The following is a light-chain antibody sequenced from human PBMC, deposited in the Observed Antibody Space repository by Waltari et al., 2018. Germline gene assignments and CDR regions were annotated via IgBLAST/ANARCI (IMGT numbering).Light chain of an antibody. Sequence: QSALTQPASVSGSRGQSITISCTGNSSDIGSYNVVSWYQHHPGKAPKLLIYGVNNRPSGVSNRFSGSKSGNTASLTISGLQAEDEADYYCSSYAGSVVFGGGTKLTVL. J-gene: IGLJ3*02. CDR1: SSDIGSYNV. CDR3: SSYAGSVV. V-gene: IGLV2-23*02. CDR2: GVN.